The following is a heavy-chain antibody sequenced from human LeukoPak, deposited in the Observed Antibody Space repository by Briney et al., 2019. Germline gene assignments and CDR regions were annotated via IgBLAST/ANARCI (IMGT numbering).Heavy chain of an antibody. V-gene: IGHV1-2*02. CDR3: AGDRDVIIPPAQTINWFDP. D-gene: IGHD3-3*01. CDR1: GYTFAGYL. J-gene: IGHJ5*02. Sequence: ASVKVSCKTSGYTFAGYLIHWVRQAPGQGLEWMGWINPNSGDTNSAQKFQGRVTMTRDTSIGTAYMELSSLRSDDTALYYCAGDRDVIIPPAQTINWFDPWGQGTLVTVSS. CDR2: INPNSGDT.